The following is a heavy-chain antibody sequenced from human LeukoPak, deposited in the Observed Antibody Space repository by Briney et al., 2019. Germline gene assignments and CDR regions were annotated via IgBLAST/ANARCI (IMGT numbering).Heavy chain of an antibody. Sequence: GGSLRLSCAASGFISSSYWMSWVRQAPGKGLEWVANIKQDGSEKYYVDSVKGRFTISRDNAKNSLYLRMNSLRGEDTAVYYCARSTHYYDSSGYFYFDYWGQGTLVTVSS. CDR2: IKQDGSEK. CDR3: ARSTHYYDSSGYFYFDY. J-gene: IGHJ4*02. V-gene: IGHV3-7*01. D-gene: IGHD3-22*01. CDR1: GFISSSYW.